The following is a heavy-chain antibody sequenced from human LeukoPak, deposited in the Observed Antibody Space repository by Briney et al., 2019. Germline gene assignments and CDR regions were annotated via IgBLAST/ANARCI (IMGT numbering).Heavy chain of an antibody. CDR1: GFTFSSYW. V-gene: IGHV3-7*01. CDR3: ARAPLNIVLMVYAIYFDY. CDR2: IKQDGSEK. J-gene: IGHJ4*02. Sequence: GGSLRLSCAASGFTFSSYWMSWVRQAPGKGREWVANIKQDGSEKYYVDSVKGRFTISRDNAKNSLYLQMNSLRAEDTAVYYCARAPLNIVLMVYAIYFDYWGQGTLVTVSS. D-gene: IGHD2-8*01.